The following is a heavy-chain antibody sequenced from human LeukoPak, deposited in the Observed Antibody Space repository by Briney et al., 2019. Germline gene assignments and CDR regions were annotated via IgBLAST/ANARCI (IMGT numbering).Heavy chain of an antibody. CDR3: ARGDGIVGATFDY. Sequence: GASVKVSCKASGYTFTSHHVHWVRQATGQGLEWMGWMNPNSGNTGYAQKFQGRVTITRNTSISTAYMELSSLRSEDTAVYYCARGDGIVGATFDYWGQGTLVTVSS. CDR2: MNPNSGNT. V-gene: IGHV1-8*01. CDR1: GYTFTSHH. D-gene: IGHD1-26*01. J-gene: IGHJ4*02.